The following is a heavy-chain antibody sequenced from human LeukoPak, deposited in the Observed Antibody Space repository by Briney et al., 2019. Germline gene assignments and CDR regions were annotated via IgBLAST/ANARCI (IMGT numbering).Heavy chain of an antibody. CDR3: ARLCRGNQLAGFDS. J-gene: IGHJ4*02. Sequence: GGSLRLSCSASGFTFSTYWMSWVRQAPGKGLEWVANMKRDGSEIYYVDSVKGRFTISRDNAKNSLFLQMNSLRAEDTAVYYCARLCRGNQLAGFDSWGQGTLVTVSS. CDR1: GFTFSTYW. CDR2: MKRDGSEI. V-gene: IGHV3-7*01. D-gene: IGHD2-2*01.